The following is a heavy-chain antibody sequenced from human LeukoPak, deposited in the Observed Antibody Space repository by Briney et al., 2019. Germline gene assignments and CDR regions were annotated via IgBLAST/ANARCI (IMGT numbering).Heavy chain of an antibody. J-gene: IGHJ4*02. CDR1: GGSFSGHY. V-gene: IGHV4-34*01. D-gene: IGHD3-3*01. CDR2: INHSGST. Sequence: PSETLSLTCAVYGGSFSGHYWSWIRQPPGKGLEWIGEINHSGSTNYNPSLKSRVTISVDTSKNQFSLKLSSVTAADTAVYYCAKQMGDFGVVTGFDYWGQGTVVTVSS. CDR3: AKQMGDFGVVTGFDY.